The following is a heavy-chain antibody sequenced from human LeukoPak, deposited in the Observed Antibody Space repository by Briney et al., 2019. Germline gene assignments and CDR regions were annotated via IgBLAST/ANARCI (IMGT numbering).Heavy chain of an antibody. CDR3: AREHRVVVPYYGMDV. Sequence: PGGSLRLSCAASGFTFSSYWMHWVRQAPGKGLVWVSRINSDGSSTSYADSVKGRFTISRDNAKNTLYLQMNSLRAEETAVYYCAREHRVVVPYYGMDVWGQGTTVTVSS. CDR2: INSDGSST. V-gene: IGHV3-74*01. J-gene: IGHJ6*02. D-gene: IGHD2-2*01. CDR1: GFTFSSYW.